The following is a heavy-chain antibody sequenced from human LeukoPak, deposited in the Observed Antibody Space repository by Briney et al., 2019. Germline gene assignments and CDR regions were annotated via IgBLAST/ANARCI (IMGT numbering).Heavy chain of an antibody. CDR3: ARVFPAPSYYYFWSGYFKGVGFDP. CDR1: GYTFTSYG. J-gene: IGHJ5*02. CDR2: ISAYNGNT. V-gene: IGHV1-18*01. Sequence: ASVKVSCKASGYTFTSYGISWVRQAPGQGLEWMGWISAYNGNTNYAQKLQGRVTMTTDTSTSTAYMELRSLRSDDTAVYYCARVFPAPSYYYFWSGYFKGVGFDPWGQGTLVTVSS. D-gene: IGHD3-3*01.